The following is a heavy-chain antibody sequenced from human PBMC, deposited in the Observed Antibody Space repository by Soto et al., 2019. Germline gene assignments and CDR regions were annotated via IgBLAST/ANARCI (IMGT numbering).Heavy chain of an antibody. CDR3: AREGLHWNDGDWFDP. CDR2: IWYDGSNK. Sequence: QVQLVESGGGVVQPGRSLRLSCAASGFTFSSYGMHWVRQAPGKGLEWVAVIWYDGSNKYYADSVKGRFTISRDNSKNTLYLQMNSLGAEDTAVYYCAREGLHWNDGDWFDPWGQGTLVTVSS. J-gene: IGHJ5*02. CDR1: GFTFSSYG. D-gene: IGHD1-1*01. V-gene: IGHV3-33*01.